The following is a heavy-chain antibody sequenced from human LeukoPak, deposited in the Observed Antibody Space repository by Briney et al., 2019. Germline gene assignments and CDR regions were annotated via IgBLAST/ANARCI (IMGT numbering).Heavy chain of an antibody. J-gene: IGHJ6*04. CDR1: GGTFSSYA. CDR3: ASWDCSSTSCYRYRSIADYYYGMDV. V-gene: IGHV1-69*01. Sequence: AASVKVSCKASGGTFSSYAISWVRQAPGQGLEWMGGIIPTFGTANYAQKFQGRVTITADESTSTAYMELSSLRSEDTAVYYCASWDCSSTSCYRYRSIADYYYGMDVWGKGTTVTVSS. D-gene: IGHD2-2*01. CDR2: IIPTFGTA.